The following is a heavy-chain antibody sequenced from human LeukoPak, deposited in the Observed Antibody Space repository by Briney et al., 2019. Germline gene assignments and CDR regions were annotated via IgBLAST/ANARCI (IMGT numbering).Heavy chain of an antibody. V-gene: IGHV4-59*08. J-gene: IGHJ2*01. CDR1: GGSISSYY. CDR2: IYYSGST. CDR3: VRGYDGSGYYYRNWYFDL. D-gene: IGHD3-22*01. Sequence: SETLSLTCTVSGGSISSYYWSWIRQPPGKGLEWIGYIYYSGSTNYNPSLKSRVTISVDTSKNQFSLKLSSVTAADTAVYYCVRGYDGSGYYYRNWYFDLWGRGTLVTVSS.